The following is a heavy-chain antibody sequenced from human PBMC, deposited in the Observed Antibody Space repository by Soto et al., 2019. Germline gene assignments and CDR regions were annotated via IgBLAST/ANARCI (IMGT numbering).Heavy chain of an antibody. V-gene: IGHV3-23*01. CDR1: GFTFSSYA. CDR3: AKDQYYDSRGYYCPLSY. D-gene: IGHD3-22*01. J-gene: IGHJ4*02. Sequence: GSLRLSCAASGFTFSSYAMSWVRQAPGKGLEWVSAISGSGGSTYYADSVKGRFTISRDNSKNTLYLQMNSLRAEDTAVYYCAKDQYYDSRGYYCPLSYWGQGTLVTVSS. CDR2: ISGSGGST.